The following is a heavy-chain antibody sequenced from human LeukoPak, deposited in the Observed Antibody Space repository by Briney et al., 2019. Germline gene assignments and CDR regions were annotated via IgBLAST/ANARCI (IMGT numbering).Heavy chain of an antibody. J-gene: IGHJ4*02. CDR1: GFTFSSYW. CDR2: INSDGSTT. CDR3: AKDVNYYDSSGYYYYFDY. D-gene: IGHD3-22*01. Sequence: GGSLRLSCAASGFTFSSYWMHWVRQAPGRGLVWVSRINSDGSTTSYADSVKGRFTISRDNSKNTLYLQMNSLRAEDTAVYYCAKDVNYYDSSGYYYYFDYWGQGTLVTVSS. V-gene: IGHV3-74*01.